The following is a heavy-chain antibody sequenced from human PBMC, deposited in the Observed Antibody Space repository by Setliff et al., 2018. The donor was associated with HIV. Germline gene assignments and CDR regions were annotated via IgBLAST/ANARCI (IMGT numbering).Heavy chain of an antibody. CDR3: AKDLVTTTGPDY. V-gene: IGHV3-33*06. CDR1: GFTFSSYG. D-gene: IGHD1-1*01. Sequence: GVLRPSCAASGFTFSSYGMHWVRQAPGKGLEWVAVIWYDGSNKYYADSVKGRFTISRDNSKNTLYLQMNSLRAEDTAVYYCAKDLVTTTGPDYWGQGTLVTVSS. J-gene: IGHJ4*02. CDR2: IWYDGSNK.